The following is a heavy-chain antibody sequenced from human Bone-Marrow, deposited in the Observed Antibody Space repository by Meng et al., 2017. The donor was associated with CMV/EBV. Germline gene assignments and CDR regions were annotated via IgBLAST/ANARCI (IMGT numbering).Heavy chain of an antibody. CDR2: INPSGGST. CDR1: GYTFTSYY. J-gene: IGHJ6*02. CDR3: ARDFGRVVPAASPGYYGMDV. V-gene: IGHV1-46*01. D-gene: IGHD2-2*01. Sequence: ASVKVSCKASGYTFTSYYMHWVRQAPGQGLEWMGIINPSGGSTSYAQKFQGRVTITADKSTSTAYMELSSLRSEDTAVYYCARDFGRVVPAASPGYYGMDVWGQGTTVTVSS.